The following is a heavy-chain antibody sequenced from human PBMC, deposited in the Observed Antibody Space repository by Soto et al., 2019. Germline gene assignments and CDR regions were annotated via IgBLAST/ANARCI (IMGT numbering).Heavy chain of an antibody. CDR1: GYTFTSYG. Sequence: GASVKVSCKASGYTFTSYGISWVRQAPGQGLEWMGWISAYNGNTNYAQKLQGRVTMTTDTSTSTAYMELRSLRSDDTAVYYCARDHWPVVVTAIRLVDYWGQGTLVTVSS. CDR2: ISAYNGNT. CDR3: ARDHWPVVVTAIRLVDY. V-gene: IGHV1-18*01. D-gene: IGHD2-21*02. J-gene: IGHJ4*02.